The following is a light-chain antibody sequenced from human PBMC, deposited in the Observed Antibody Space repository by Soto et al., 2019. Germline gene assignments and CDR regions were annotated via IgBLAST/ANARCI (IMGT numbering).Light chain of an antibody. CDR2: NHN. CDR3: AAWDDSLSGVV. CDR1: SSNIGRNS. Sequence: QSVLTQPPSASGTPGQRVSISCSGSSSNIGRNSVNWYQRFPGTAPKLLIYNHNQRPSGVPDRFSGSKFGTSVSLVISGLQSKDDADYYCAAWDDSLSGVVFGGGTKLTVL. V-gene: IGLV1-44*01. J-gene: IGLJ3*02.